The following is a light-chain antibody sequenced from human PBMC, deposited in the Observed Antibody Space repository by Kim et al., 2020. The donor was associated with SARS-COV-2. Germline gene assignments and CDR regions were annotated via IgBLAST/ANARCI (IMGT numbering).Light chain of an antibody. Sequence: SSELTQDPAVSVALGQTVRITCQGDSLRTYYASWYQQKPGQAPILVIYGKNNWPSGIPDRFSGSSSGNTASLTVTGAQAVDEADYYCNSRDNSGDHVVFGGGTQLTVL. J-gene: IGLJ2*01. CDR3: NSRDNSGDHVV. CDR1: SLRTYY. V-gene: IGLV3-19*01. CDR2: GKN.